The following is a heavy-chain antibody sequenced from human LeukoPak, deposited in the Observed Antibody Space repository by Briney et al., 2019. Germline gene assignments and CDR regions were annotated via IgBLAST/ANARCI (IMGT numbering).Heavy chain of an antibody. CDR1: GGTFSSYL. J-gene: IGHJ4*02. V-gene: IGHV1-69*01. D-gene: IGHD2-2*02. Sequence: SVKVSCKASGGTFSSYLISWVRQAPGQGLEWMGGIIPIFGTANYAQKFQGRVTITADESTSTAYMELSSLRSEDTAVYYCARVHCSSTSCYTSDFDYWGQGTLVTVSS. CDR3: ARVHCSSTSCYTSDFDY. CDR2: IIPIFGTA.